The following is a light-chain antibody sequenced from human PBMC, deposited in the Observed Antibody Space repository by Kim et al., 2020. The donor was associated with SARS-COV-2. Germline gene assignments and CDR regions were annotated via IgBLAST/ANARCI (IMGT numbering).Light chain of an antibody. CDR3: ETWDSNIQV. CDR1: SGNSNYF. Sequence: SVKLTCTLSSGNSNYFIAWHQHQPGKAPRFLMKVEGSGSYNRGGGVPDRFSGSRSGADRYLIISNLHSEDEADYYCETWDSNIQVFGGGTQLTVL. J-gene: IGLJ3*02. CDR2: VEGSGSY. V-gene: IGLV4-60*03.